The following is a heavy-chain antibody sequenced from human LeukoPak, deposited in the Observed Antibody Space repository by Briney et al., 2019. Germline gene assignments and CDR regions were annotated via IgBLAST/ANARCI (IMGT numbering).Heavy chain of an antibody. CDR1: GGSISSYY. Sequence: SETLSLTCTVSGGSISSYYWSWIRQPPGKGLEWIGYIYTSGSTNYNPSLKSRVTISVDTSKNQFSLKLSSVTAADTAVYYCARLLGPRSGKLYYYYYYMDVWGKGTTVTVSS. V-gene: IGHV4-4*09. CDR2: IYTSGST. D-gene: IGHD1-26*01. CDR3: ARLLGPRSGKLYYYYYYMDV. J-gene: IGHJ6*03.